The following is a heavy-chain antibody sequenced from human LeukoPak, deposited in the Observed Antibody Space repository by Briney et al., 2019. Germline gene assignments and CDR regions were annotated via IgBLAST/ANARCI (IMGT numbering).Heavy chain of an antibody. CDR1: GYTFTSHG. Sequence: ASVKVSCKASGYTFTSHGISWVRQAPRQALEWMGWISAYNGNTNYAQKLQHRVAMTTDTSTNTAYMEQRRLISDDTAVYYCARTGAPAKYCSGGSCYSLYYYYMDLWGKGTTVTVSS. V-gene: IGHV1-18*01. CDR3: ARTGAPAKYCSGGSCYSLYYYYMDL. CDR2: ISAYNGNT. D-gene: IGHD2-15*01. J-gene: IGHJ6*03.